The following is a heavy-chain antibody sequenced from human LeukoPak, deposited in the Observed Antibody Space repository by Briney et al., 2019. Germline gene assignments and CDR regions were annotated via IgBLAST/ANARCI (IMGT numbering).Heavy chain of an antibody. V-gene: IGHV1-69*04. Sequence: SVKVSCKASGGTFSSYAISWVRQAPGQGLEWMGRIIPILGIANYAQKFQGRVTITADKSTSTAYMELSSLRSEDTAVYYCASTGPTRITILTFDYWGQGTLVTVSS. D-gene: IGHD3-10*01. CDR1: GGTFSSYA. CDR3: ASTGPTRITILTFDY. CDR2: IIPILGIA. J-gene: IGHJ4*02.